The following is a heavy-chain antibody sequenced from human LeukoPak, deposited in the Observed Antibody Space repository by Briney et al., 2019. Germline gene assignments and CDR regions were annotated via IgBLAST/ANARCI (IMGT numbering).Heavy chain of an antibody. Sequence: GGSLRLSCAASGFTVTSNYMSWVRQAPGKGLEWVSIIFDDDQTHYADSVKGRFTISRDKSKNTLYFQMDSLRAEDTAVYYCARHYTDYLTYFDYWGQGTLVTVSS. J-gene: IGHJ4*02. CDR1: GFTVTSNY. V-gene: IGHV3-66*04. CDR3: ARHYTDYLTYFDY. D-gene: IGHD4-11*01. CDR2: IFDDDQT.